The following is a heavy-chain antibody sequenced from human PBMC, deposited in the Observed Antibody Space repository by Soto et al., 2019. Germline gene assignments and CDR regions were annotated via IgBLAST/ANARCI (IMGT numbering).Heavy chain of an antibody. CDR2: INPSSGAT. D-gene: IGHD1-26*01. CDR1: GDTCSAYY. V-gene: IGHV1-2*02. CDR3: AAFHSATYYLFDH. J-gene: IGHJ4*02. Sequence: ASVKVSCKASGDTCSAYYIHWVRQAPGQGLEWMGWINPSSGATNFAQKFQGRVTMTRDTSVSTAYMELTSLKSDDTDAYYCAAFHSATYYLFDHWGQGTLVTVSS.